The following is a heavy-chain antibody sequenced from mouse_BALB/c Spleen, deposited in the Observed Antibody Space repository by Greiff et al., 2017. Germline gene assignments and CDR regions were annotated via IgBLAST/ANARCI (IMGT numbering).Heavy chain of an antibody. CDR3: AASDSGFSWYFDD. J-gene: IGHJ1*01. CDR2: IHYSGST. CDR1: GYSFTSGYS. Sequence: EVHLVESGPDLVKPSQSLSLTCTVSGYSFTSGYSWHWIRQCPGNILEWMGYIHYSGSTNYNPTLKSRISITRDTSKNQIFLQLNSVTTEDTATDYYAASDSGFSWYFDDWGAGTTVTVSA. V-gene: IGHV3-1*02. D-gene: IGHD1-3*01.